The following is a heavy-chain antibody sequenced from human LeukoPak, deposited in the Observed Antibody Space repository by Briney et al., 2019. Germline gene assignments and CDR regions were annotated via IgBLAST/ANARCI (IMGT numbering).Heavy chain of an antibody. CDR3: ARQRGYCSSTSCHDSPFDY. V-gene: IGHV5-51*01. J-gene: IGHJ4*02. CDR1: GYSFTSYW. Sequence: PGESLKISCKGSGYSFTSYWIGWVRQMPGKGLEWMGIIYPGDSDTRYSPSFQGQVTISADKSISTAYLQWSSLKASDTAMYYCARQRGYCSSTSCHDSPFDYWGQGTLVTVSS. CDR2: IYPGDSDT. D-gene: IGHD2-2*01.